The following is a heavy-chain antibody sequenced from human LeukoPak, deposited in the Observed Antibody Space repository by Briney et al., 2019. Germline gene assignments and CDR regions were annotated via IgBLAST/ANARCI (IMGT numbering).Heavy chain of an antibody. V-gene: IGHV3-66*01. Sequence: PGGSLRLSCAASGFTVSNNYMNWVRQAPGKGLEWVSVIYSGGSTSYADSVKGRFTISRDNSRNTVFLQMNTLRAEDTAVYYCARGNSYDSSGYPEYFQNWGQGTLVTVSS. CDR1: GFTVSNNY. CDR3: ARGNSYDSSGYPEYFQN. D-gene: IGHD3-22*01. J-gene: IGHJ1*01. CDR2: IYSGGST.